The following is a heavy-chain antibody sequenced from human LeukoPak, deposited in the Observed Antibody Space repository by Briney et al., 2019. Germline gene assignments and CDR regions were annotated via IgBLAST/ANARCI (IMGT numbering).Heavy chain of an antibody. CDR1: GFTLSSYP. J-gene: IGHJ4*02. V-gene: IGHV3-64D*06. CDR2: ISGGGTT. CDR3: VRNLPMDY. Sequence: PGGSLRLSCSASGFTLSSYPMHWVRQAPGKGLEYVSSISGGGTTDYADSVRGRFTISRDKSKNTLYLQMSSLSPEDTAVYYCVRNLPMDYWGQGTLVTVSS. D-gene: IGHD1-14*01.